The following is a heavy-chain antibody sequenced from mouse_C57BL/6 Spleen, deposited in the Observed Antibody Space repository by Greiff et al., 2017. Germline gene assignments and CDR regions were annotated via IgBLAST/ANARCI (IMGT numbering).Heavy chain of an antibody. J-gene: IGHJ2*01. CDR3: ASNYYCSPFDY. CDR2: ISYDGSN. D-gene: IGHD1-1*01. V-gene: IGHV3-6*01. CDR1: GYSITSGYY. Sequence: EVKLMESGPGLVKPSQSLSLTCSVTGYSITSGYYLNWIRQFPGNKLEWMGYISYDGSNNYNPSLKNRISITRDTSKNKFFLKLNSVNTEDTATYYCASNYYCSPFDYWGQGTTLTVSS.